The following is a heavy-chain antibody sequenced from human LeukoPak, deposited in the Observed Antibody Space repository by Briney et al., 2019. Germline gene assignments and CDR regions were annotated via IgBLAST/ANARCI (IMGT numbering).Heavy chain of an antibody. V-gene: IGHV3-48*03. J-gene: IGHJ4*02. CDR2: ISRSGTII. CDR3: ARERDDYYFDY. CDR1: GFTFSGYE. D-gene: IGHD3-3*01. Sequence: GGSLRLSCAASGFTFSGYEMNWVRQAPGKGLEWVSYISRSGTIISYPDSVKGRFTISRENAKNSLYLQMNSLRAEDTAVYYCARERDDYYFDYWGQGTLVTVSS.